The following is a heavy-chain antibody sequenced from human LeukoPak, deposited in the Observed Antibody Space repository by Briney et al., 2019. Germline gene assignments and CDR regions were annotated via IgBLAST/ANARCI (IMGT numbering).Heavy chain of an antibody. V-gene: IGHV3-23*01. J-gene: IGHJ4*02. CDR2: ISGSGGST. CDR1: GFTFSSYA. D-gene: IGHD3-16*02. Sequence: GGSLRLSCAASGFTFSSYAMSWVRQAPGKGLEWVSAISGSGGSTYYADSVKGRFTISRDNSKNTLYLQMNSLRAEDTAVYYCANVLIRLGESSFSYFDYWGQGTLVTVSS. CDR3: ANVLIRLGESSFSYFDY.